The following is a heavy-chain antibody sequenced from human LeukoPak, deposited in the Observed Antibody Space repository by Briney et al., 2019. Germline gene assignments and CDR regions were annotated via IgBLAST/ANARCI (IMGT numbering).Heavy chain of an antibody. J-gene: IGHJ5*02. V-gene: IGHV4-59*01. CDR1: GGSISSYY. Sequence: PSETLSLTCTVSGGSISSYYWSWIRQPPGKGLEWIGYIYYSGSTNYNPSLKSRVTISVDTSKNQFSLKLSSVTAADPAVYYCARVHFWSGHNWFDPWGQGTLVTVSS. CDR2: IYYSGST. D-gene: IGHD3-3*02. CDR3: ARVHFWSGHNWFDP.